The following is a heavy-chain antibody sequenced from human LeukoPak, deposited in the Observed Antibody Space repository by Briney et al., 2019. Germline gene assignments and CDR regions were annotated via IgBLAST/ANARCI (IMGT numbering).Heavy chain of an antibody. J-gene: IGHJ5*02. Sequence: VKVSCKASRYTFTDYYMHWVRQAPGQGLEWMGWINPNSGGTNYAQKFQGRVTMTRDTSISTACMELSRLRSDDTAVYYCARGGWSLGYCSSSSRLDWFDPWGQGTLVTVSS. CDR2: INPNSGGT. CDR1: RYTFTDYY. CDR3: ARGGWSLGYCSSSSRLDWFDP. D-gene: IGHD2-2*01. V-gene: IGHV1-2*02.